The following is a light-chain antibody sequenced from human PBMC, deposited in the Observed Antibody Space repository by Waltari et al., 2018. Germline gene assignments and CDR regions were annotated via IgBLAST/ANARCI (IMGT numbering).Light chain of an antibody. CDR1: QSVSSSY. Sequence: EIVLTQSPGTLSLSPWERATPSCRASQSVSSSYLAWYQQKPGQAPRLLIYGASSRATGLPDRFSGSGSGTDFTLTISRLEPEDFAVYYCQQYGSSPPYTFGQGTKLEIK. J-gene: IGKJ2*01. CDR3: QQYGSSPPYT. V-gene: IGKV3-20*01. CDR2: GAS.